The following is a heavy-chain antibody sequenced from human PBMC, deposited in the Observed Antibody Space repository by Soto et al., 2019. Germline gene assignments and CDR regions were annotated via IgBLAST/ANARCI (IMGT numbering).Heavy chain of an antibody. J-gene: IGHJ4*02. CDR3: VRGNARNDY. Sequence: DVDLVESGGGLVQPGGSLRLSCVTSGFTFNIYWMHWIRQVPGQGLVWVSRINGDGSITTYADSVVGRFTISRDNTKNTLYLEMNSLKAEDTAFYYCVRGNARNDYWGQGTLVTVSS. CDR1: GFTFNIYW. CDR2: INGDGSIT. D-gene: IGHD1-1*01. V-gene: IGHV3-74*01.